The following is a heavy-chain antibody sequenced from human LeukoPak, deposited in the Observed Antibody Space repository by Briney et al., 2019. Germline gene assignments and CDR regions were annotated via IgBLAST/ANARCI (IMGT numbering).Heavy chain of an antibody. D-gene: IGHD3-10*02. CDR2: ISSSGSTI. V-gene: IGHV3-48*04. CDR3: AELGITMIGGV. J-gene: IGHJ6*04. CDR1: GFTFSTYN. Sequence: GGSLRLSCAASGFTFSTYNMNWVRQAPGKGLEWLSYISSSGSTIYYAGSVKGRFTISRDNAKNSLYLQMNSLRAEDTAVYYCAELGITMIGGVWGKGTTVTISS.